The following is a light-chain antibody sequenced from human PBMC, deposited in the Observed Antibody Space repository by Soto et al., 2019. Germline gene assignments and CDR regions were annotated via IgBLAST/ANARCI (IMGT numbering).Light chain of an antibody. CDR3: QVWDSSSDQYV. CDR2: DDS. V-gene: IGLV3-21*02. CDR1: NIGSKT. Sequence: SYELTQPPSVSVAPGQTATITCGANNIGSKTVHWYQHKPGQAPVLVVYDDSDRPSGIPERFSGSNSGNAATLTISRVEAGDEADYYCQVWDSSSDQYVFGGGTKVTVL. J-gene: IGLJ1*01.